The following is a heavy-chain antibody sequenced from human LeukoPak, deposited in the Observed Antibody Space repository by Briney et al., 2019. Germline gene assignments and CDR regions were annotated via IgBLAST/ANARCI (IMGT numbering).Heavy chain of an antibody. CDR2: IYYSGST. J-gene: IGHJ5*02. CDR1: GGSISSYY. V-gene: IGHV4-59*01. D-gene: IGHD3-9*01. Sequence: NPSETLSLTCTVSGGSISSYYWSWIRQPPGKGLEWIGYIYYSGSTNYNPSLKSRVTISVDTSKNQFSLKLSSVTAADTAVYYCAREAYDILTGYHRFDPWGQGTLVTVSS. CDR3: AREAYDILTGYHRFDP.